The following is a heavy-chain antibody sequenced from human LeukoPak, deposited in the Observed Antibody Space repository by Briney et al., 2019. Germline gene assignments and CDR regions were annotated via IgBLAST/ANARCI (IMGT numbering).Heavy chain of an antibody. CDR1: GYTFTSYG. D-gene: IGHD6-13*01. CDR2: INPNSGGT. CDR3: ASEPYIAAAGTGPFDP. V-gene: IGHV1-2*02. J-gene: IGHJ5*02. Sequence: GASVKVSCKASGYTFTSYGISWVRQAPGQGLEWMGWINPNSGGTNYAQKFQGRVAMTRDTSISTAYMELSRLRSDDTAVYYCASEPYIAAAGTGPFDPWGQGTLVTVSS.